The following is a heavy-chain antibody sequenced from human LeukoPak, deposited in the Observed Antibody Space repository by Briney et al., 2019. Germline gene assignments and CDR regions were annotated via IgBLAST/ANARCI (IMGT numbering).Heavy chain of an antibody. D-gene: IGHD3-10*01. CDR2: ISGSGGST. CDR1: GFTFSSYA. Sequence: PGGSLRLSCAASGFTFSSYAMSWVRQAPGKGLEWVSAISGSGGSTYYADSVKGRFTISRDNSKNTLYLQMNSLRAEDTAVYYCARRGDYSGSGSYYPFDYWGQGTLVTVSS. J-gene: IGHJ4*02. CDR3: ARRGDYSGSGSYYPFDY. V-gene: IGHV3-23*01.